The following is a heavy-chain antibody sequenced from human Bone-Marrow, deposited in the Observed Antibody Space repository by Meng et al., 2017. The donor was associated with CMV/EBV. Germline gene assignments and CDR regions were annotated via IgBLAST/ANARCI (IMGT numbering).Heavy chain of an antibody. D-gene: IGHD4-17*01. CDR1: GGTFSSYT. V-gene: IGHV1-46*01. CDR2: INPTDGST. Sequence: ASVKVSCKASGGTFSSYTISWVRQAPGQGLEFVGIINPTDGSTTYAQNFQGRVTMTRDTSTSTVYMELSSLRSEDSAVYYCARDVYGDYDAAFDIWGQGTMVTVSS. CDR3: ARDVYGDYDAAFDI. J-gene: IGHJ3*02.